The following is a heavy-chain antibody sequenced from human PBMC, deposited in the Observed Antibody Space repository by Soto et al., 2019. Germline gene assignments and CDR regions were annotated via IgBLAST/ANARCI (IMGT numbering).Heavy chain of an antibody. CDR3: ARGVVVVVAEHFDY. CDR1: GGPISSGGYY. V-gene: IGHV4-31*03. D-gene: IGHD2-15*01. J-gene: IGHJ4*02. CDR2: IYYSGST. Sequence: SSETLSLTCTVSGGPISSGGYYWSWIRQHPGKGLEWIGYIYYSGSTYYNPSLKSRVTISVDTSKNQFSLKLSSVTAADTAVYYCARGVVVVVAEHFDYWGKGTLVTSPQ.